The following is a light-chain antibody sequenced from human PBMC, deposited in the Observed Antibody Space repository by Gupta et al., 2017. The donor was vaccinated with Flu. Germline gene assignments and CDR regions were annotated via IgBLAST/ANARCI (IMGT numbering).Light chain of an antibody. CDR2: GAS. Sequence: EIVLTQSPATLSLSPGERAALSCRASQFVSSTNLAWYQQKPGQPPRLLIYGASSRATGTPDRFGGSGSGTDFTLSISRLEPEDFAVYYCQQDGRSPWTFGQGTKVDI. V-gene: IGKV3-20*01. CDR1: QFVSSTN. CDR3: QQDGRSPWT. J-gene: IGKJ1*01.